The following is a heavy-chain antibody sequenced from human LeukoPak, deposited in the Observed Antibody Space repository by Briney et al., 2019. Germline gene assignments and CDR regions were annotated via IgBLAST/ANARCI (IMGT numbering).Heavy chain of an antibody. CDR1: GGSISSGGYY. Sequence: SETLSLTCTVSGGSISSGGYYWSWIRQPPGKGLEWIGYIYHSGSTYYNPSLKSRVTISVDRSKNQFSLKLSSVTAADTAVYYCASYSSTSCFDYWGQGTLVTVSS. J-gene: IGHJ4*02. V-gene: IGHV4-30-2*01. CDR2: IYHSGST. D-gene: IGHD2-2*01. CDR3: ASYSSTSCFDY.